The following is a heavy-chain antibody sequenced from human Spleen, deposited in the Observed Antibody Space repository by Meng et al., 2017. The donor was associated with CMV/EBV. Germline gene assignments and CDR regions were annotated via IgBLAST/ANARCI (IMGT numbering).Heavy chain of an antibody. D-gene: IGHD3-10*01. CDR1: GYSCMHFH. V-gene: IGHV1-46*01. CDR3: ARGAVWFRDSTAFFDY. CDR2: INPNGGST. J-gene: IGHJ4*02. Sequence: SGYSCMHFHMHWLRQATGQRLEWIGLINPNGGSTGYTQKVQGRVIMTRVTSTNTVYMELSRLRSEDTAVYYCARGAVWFRDSTAFFDYWGQGSLVTVSS.